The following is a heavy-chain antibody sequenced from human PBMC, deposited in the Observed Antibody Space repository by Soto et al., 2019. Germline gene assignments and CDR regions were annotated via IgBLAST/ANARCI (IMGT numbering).Heavy chain of an antibody. Sequence: GGSLRLSCAASGFTVSSNYMSWVRQAPGKGLEWVSVIYSGGTTYYADSVKSRFTISRDNSKNTLYLQMNSLRAEDTAVYYCARVDTAMALYWGQGTLVTSPQ. V-gene: IGHV3-66*01. J-gene: IGHJ4*02. CDR2: IYSGGTT. CDR1: GFTVSSNY. D-gene: IGHD5-18*01. CDR3: ARVDTAMALY.